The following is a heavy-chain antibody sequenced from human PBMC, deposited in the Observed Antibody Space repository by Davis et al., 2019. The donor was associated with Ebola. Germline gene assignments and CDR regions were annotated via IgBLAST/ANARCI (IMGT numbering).Heavy chain of an antibody. Sequence: GESLKISCVASGFTFSSYWMHWVHQTPGKGLVWVSGIKSDGSSTTYADSVKGRFTISRDNAKNTLYLQMNSLRAEDTAVYYCGSPVVAWGQGTLVTVSS. D-gene: IGHD2-15*01. CDR2: IKSDGSST. CDR3: GSPVVA. V-gene: IGHV3-74*01. J-gene: IGHJ4*02. CDR1: GFTFSSYW.